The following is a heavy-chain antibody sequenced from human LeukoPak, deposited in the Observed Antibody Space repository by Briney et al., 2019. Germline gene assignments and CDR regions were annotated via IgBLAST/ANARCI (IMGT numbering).Heavy chain of an antibody. V-gene: IGHV3-21*01. CDR1: TFTCYNIS. CDR2: ISSSRNYI. D-gene: IGHD6-13*01. CDR3: ARERGMPAVGYYSYYMDV. Sequence: PAGTVTCTGAATTFTCYNISMMRLGPAPGHGREWFITISSSRNYIDSSDSSKGRDAVTRDNSKNSLYLQMNSLRAEDTAVYYCARERGMPAVGYYSYYMDVWGKGTTVTVSS. J-gene: IGHJ6*03.